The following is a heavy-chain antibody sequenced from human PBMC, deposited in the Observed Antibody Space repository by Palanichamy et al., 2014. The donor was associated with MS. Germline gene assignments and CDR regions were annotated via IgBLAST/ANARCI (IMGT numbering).Heavy chain of an antibody. J-gene: IGHJ4*02. D-gene: IGHD3-22*01. CDR2: IYYSGSA. Sequence: QLQLQESGPGLLKPSETLSLTCTVSGGSISSSRYFWGWIRQPPGKGLEWVGTIYYSGSAYYNPSLKSRVTISVDTSKPQFSLKLSSVTAADTAVYYCVSPVDYYYNSGRFDYWGQGTLVTVSS. V-gene: IGHV4-39*01. CDR1: GGSISSSRYF. CDR3: VSPVDYYYNSGRFDY.